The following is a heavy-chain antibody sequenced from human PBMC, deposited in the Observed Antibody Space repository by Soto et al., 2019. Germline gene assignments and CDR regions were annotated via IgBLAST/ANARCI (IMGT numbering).Heavy chain of an antibody. V-gene: IGHV3-74*01. Sequence: EVQLVESGGGVVHPGGSLRLSCAASGFTFSSYWMHWVRQAPGKGLVWVSRINSDGSSTSYADSVKGRFTISRDNAKNTLYLQMNSLRAEDTAVYYCARGSVAAAGKFDYWGQGTLVTVSS. J-gene: IGHJ4*02. D-gene: IGHD6-13*01. CDR3: ARGSVAAAGKFDY. CDR2: INSDGSST. CDR1: GFTFSSYW.